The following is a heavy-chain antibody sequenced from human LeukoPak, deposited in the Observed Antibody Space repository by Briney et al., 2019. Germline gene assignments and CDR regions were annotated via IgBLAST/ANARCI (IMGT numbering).Heavy chain of an antibody. J-gene: IGHJ4*02. CDR2: ISWNSDSI. CDR1: GFTFNSYW. CDR3: ATNGGGDSGYGNFDY. D-gene: IGHD5-12*01. V-gene: IGHV3-9*01. Sequence: GGSLRLSCAASGFTFNSYWMHWVRQVPGKGLEWVSGISWNSDSIVYADSVKGRFTISRDNAKNSLYLQMNSLRAEDTALYYCATNGGGDSGYGNFDYWGQGTLVTVSS.